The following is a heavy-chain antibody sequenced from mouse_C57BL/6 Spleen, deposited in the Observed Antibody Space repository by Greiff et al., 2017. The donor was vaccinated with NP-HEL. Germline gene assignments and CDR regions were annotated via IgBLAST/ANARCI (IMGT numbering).Heavy chain of an antibody. J-gene: IGHJ3*01. V-gene: IGHV1-82*01. CDR3: ARGGYYYGSSSFAY. CDR2: IYPGDGDT. CDR1: GYAFSSSW. Sequence: VEPGASVKISCKASGYAFSSSWMNWVKQRPGKGLEWIGRIYPGDGDTNYNGKFKGKATLTADKSSSTAYMQLSSLTSEDSAVYFCARGGYYYGSSSFAYWGQGTLVTVSA. D-gene: IGHD1-1*01.